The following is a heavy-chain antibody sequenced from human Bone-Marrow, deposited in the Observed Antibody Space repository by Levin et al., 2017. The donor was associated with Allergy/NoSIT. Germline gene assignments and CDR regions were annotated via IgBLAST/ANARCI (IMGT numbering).Heavy chain of an antibody. CDR3: ASSRYCSGGSCYSGLNY. V-gene: IGHV4-30-4*01. J-gene: IGHJ4*02. Sequence: LRLSCTVSGGSISSGDYYWSWIRQPPGTGLEWIGYIYYSGSTYYNPSLKSRVTISVDTSKNQFSLKLSSVTAADTAVYYCASSRYCSGGSCYSGLNYWGQGTLVTVSS. CDR2: IYYSGST. D-gene: IGHD2-15*01. CDR1: GGSISSGDYY.